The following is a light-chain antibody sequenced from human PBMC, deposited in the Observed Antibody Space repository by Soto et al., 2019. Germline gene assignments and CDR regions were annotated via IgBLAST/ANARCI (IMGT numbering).Light chain of an antibody. CDR3: MQTEKAPRAYT. CDR1: QSLLHSTGYNY. CDR2: LVS. J-gene: IGKJ2*01. V-gene: IGKV2-28*01. Sequence: EIVMTQSPLSLPVTPGEPASISCRSSQSLLHSTGYNYLDWFLQKPGQSPQLLIYLVSNRAPGVPDRFSGSGSGTDLTLKNSRVEADDVAVYYCMQTEKAPRAYTVGQGTKLQI.